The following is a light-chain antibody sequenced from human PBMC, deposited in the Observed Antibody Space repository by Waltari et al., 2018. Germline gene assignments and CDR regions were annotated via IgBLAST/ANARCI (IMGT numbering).Light chain of an antibody. V-gene: IGLV2-23*01. CDR1: SSDVGSYNL. Sequence: QSALTQPASVSGSPGQSITISCTGTSSDVGSYNLVSWYQQHPAKAPKLMIYEGSKRPSGVSNRFSGSKSGNTAALTISGLQAEDEADYFCSSYAGSSTLYVFGTGTKVTVL. J-gene: IGLJ1*01. CDR3: SSYAGSSTLYV. CDR2: EGS.